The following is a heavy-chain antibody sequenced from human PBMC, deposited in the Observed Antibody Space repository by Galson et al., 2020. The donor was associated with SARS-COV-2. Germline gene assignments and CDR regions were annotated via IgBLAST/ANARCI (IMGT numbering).Heavy chain of an antibody. V-gene: IGHV5-51*01. D-gene: IGHD2-2*01. CDR1: GYSFSTYW. CDR2: IYPGDSET. Sequence: GESLKISCQGSGYSFSTYWIAWVRQMPGKGLEWMGIIYPGDSETRYSPSFQGQVTISLDKSISTAYLQWSSLKASDTAIYYCARLIQLEWYFDIWGRGTLVTVSS. CDR3: ARLIQLEWYFDI. J-gene: IGHJ2*01.